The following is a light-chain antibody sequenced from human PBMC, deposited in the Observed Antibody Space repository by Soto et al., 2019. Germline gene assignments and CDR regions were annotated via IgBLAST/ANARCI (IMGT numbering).Light chain of an antibody. V-gene: IGKV1-9*01. CDR3: QQLKSNLIT. CDR2: AAS. Sequence: DIQLTQSPSFLSASVGDRVTITCRASQGINRFLAWYQQKPGKAPKLLIYAASTLRSGVPSRFSGSGSGTEFTLTISSLQPEDFATYYCQQLKSNLITFGQGTRLEIK. J-gene: IGKJ5*01. CDR1: QGINRF.